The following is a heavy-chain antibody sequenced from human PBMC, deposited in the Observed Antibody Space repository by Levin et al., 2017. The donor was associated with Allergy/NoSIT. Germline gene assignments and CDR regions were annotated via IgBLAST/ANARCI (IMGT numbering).Heavy chain of an antibody. CDR2: MSFDETNK. Sequence: GGSLRLSCAASGFTFSRYGMHWVRQAPGKGLEWVAVMSFDETNKYYADSVKGRFTISRDNSKNTLYLQMNSLRVEDTAVYYCAKEDVYDSSGPGYEIDYWGQGTLVTVSS. V-gene: IGHV3-30*18. D-gene: IGHD3-22*01. CDR1: GFTFSRYG. CDR3: AKEDVYDSSGPGYEIDY. J-gene: IGHJ4*02.